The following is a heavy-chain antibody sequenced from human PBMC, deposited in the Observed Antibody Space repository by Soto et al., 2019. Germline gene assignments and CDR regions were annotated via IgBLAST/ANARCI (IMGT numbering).Heavy chain of an antibody. J-gene: IGHJ4*02. CDR1: GGSISNNTW. V-gene: IGHV4-4*02. Sequence: SETLSLTCAVSGGSISNNTWWSWVRQPPGKGLEWIGEIYHSGSTTYNPSLKSRVSISVDKSKNQFSLKLSSVTAADTAVYYCARGNDFWSGYYYFDYWGQGTLVTVSS. CDR2: IYHSGST. D-gene: IGHD3-3*01. CDR3: ARGNDFWSGYYYFDY.